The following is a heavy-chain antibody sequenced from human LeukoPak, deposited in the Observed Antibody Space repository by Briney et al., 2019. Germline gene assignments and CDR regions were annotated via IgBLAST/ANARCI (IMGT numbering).Heavy chain of an antibody. CDR1: GFSFSNYG. D-gene: IGHD5-24*01. CDR2: ISYDGSNK. J-gene: IGHJ3*02. V-gene: IGHV3-30*18. CDR3: AKDWGDGYNFPDAFDI. Sequence: GGSLRLSCAASGFSFSNYGMHWVRQAPGKGLEWVAVISYDGSNKYYAESVKGRFTISRDNSKNTLYLQMNSLRVEDTAVYYCAKDWGDGYNFPDAFDIWGQGTMVTVSS.